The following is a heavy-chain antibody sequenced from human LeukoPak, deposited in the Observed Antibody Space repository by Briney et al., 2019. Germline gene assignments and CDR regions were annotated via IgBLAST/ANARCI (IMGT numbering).Heavy chain of an antibody. CDR3: ARGGGYDRDWFDP. Sequence: PGGSLRLSCAASGLTFSSNYMSWVRQAPGKGLEWVSDIYSGGSTHYADSVKGRFTISRDNSKNTLYLQMNSLRAEDTAVYYCARGGGYDRDWFDPWGQGTLVTVSS. CDR1: GLTFSSNY. J-gene: IGHJ5*02. D-gene: IGHD5-12*01. V-gene: IGHV3-53*01. CDR2: IYSGGST.